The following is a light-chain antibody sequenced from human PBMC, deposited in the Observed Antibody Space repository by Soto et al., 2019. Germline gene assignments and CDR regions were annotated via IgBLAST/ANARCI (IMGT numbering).Light chain of an antibody. Sequence: EIVLTQSPGTLSLSPGERATLSCRASQSVSSSYLAWYQQKPGQAPRLLIYGASSRATGIPDRFSGSGSGTDFTLTISRLEPEDLAVYYCQQYGRSPRTFGPGTKVDIK. CDR3: QQYGRSPRT. CDR2: GAS. J-gene: IGKJ3*01. V-gene: IGKV3-20*01. CDR1: QSVSSSY.